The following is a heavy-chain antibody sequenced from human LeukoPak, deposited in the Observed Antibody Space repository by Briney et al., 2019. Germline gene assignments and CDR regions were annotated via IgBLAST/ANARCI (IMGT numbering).Heavy chain of an antibody. CDR3: ARLRNCCDY. CDR1: GGSISSSSYY. Sequence: SETLSLTCTVSGGSISSSSYYWGWIGHPPGKGLERIGSIYYSGSTYYNPSLKSRVTISVDRSTNLFSLNLRAVTPTDTAVAYRARLRNCCDYWGQGTLVTVSS. J-gene: IGHJ4*02. V-gene: IGHV4-39*01. CDR2: IYYSGST.